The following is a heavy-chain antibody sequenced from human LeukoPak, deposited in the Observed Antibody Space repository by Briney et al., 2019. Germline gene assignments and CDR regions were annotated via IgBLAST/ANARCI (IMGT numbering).Heavy chain of an antibody. CDR1: GFTFSDYY. V-gene: IGHV3-11*01. J-gene: IGHJ4*02. Sequence: PGGSLRLSCAASGFTFSDYYMSWIRQAPGKGLEWVSYISSSGSTIYYADSVKGRFTISRDNAKNSLYLQMNSLRAEDTAVYYCARDAPPSYYYDSSGYYLDYWGQGTLATVSS. CDR2: ISSSGSTI. D-gene: IGHD3-22*01. CDR3: ARDAPPSYYYDSSGYYLDY.